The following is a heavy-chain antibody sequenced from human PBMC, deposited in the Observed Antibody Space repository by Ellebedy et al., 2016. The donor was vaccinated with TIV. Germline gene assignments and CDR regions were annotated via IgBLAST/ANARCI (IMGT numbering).Heavy chain of an antibody. CDR1: GFTFSYYS. V-gene: IGHV3-30*09. D-gene: IGHD6-13*01. CDR2: ISHDGSNK. Sequence: GGSLRLSXAASGFTFSYYSMHWVRQVPGKGLEWVAVISHDGSNKYHAESVKGRFAISRDDSKNTLYLQMNTLRTEDTAVYFCTRGSSSRGYFDSWGQGTLVTVSS. CDR3: TRGSSSRGYFDS. J-gene: IGHJ4*02.